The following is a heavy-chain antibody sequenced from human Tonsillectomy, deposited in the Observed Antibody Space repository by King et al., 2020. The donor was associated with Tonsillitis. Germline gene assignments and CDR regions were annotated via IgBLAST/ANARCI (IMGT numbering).Heavy chain of an antibody. V-gene: IGHV4-30-4*01. CDR3: ARSLPTARHRDAFDI. J-gene: IGHJ3*02. D-gene: IGHD2-2*01. CDR1: GGSLSSGAYS. CDR2: IFYSVST. Sequence: QLQLQESGPGLVKPSQTLSLTCTVSGGSLSSGAYSWTWIRQPPGKGLEWIGYIFYSVSTFYNPSLKSRVTISVDTSNNQFSLNLTSVTAADTAVYYCARSLPTARHRDAFDIWGQGTMVTVSS.